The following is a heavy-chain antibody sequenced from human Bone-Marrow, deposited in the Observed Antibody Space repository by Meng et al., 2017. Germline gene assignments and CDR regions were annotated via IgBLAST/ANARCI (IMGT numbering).Heavy chain of an antibody. Sequence: ASVKVSCKASGYTFTGYYMHWVRQAPGQGLEWMGWINPNSGGTNYAQKFQGRVTMTRDTSISTAYMELSRLRSDDTAVYYCASATSSGSLYYFDYWGQGMLVTVSS. J-gene: IGHJ4*02. V-gene: IGHV1-2*02. CDR1: GYTFTGYY. D-gene: IGHD1-26*01. CDR2: INPNSGGT. CDR3: ASATSSGSLYYFDY.